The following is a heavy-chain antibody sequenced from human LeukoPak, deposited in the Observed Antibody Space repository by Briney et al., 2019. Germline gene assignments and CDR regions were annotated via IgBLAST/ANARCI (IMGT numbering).Heavy chain of an antibody. CDR2: ITTSSSYT. D-gene: IGHD3-10*02. Sequence: GGSLRLSCAASGFSFSSYNMDWVRQTPGKGLEWISSITTSSSYTFYADSVKGRFTISRDNARNSLYLQMNSLRAEDTAVYYCAELGITMIGGVWGKGTTVTISS. J-gene: IGHJ6*04. CDR3: AELGITMIGGV. CDR1: GFSFSSYN. V-gene: IGHV3-21*01.